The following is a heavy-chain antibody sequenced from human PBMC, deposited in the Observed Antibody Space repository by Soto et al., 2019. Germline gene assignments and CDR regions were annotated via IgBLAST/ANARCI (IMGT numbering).Heavy chain of an antibody. CDR2: ISSSSSYI. CDR1: GFTFSSYS. V-gene: IGHV3-21*01. Sequence: GGSLRLSCAASGFTFSSYSMNWVRQAPGKGLEWVSSISSSSSYIYYADSVKGRFTISRDNAKNSLYLQMNSLRTEDTAVYYCARDKRYDSSGYYPYYFDYWGQGTLVTVSS. D-gene: IGHD3-22*01. CDR3: ARDKRYDSSGYYPYYFDY. J-gene: IGHJ4*02.